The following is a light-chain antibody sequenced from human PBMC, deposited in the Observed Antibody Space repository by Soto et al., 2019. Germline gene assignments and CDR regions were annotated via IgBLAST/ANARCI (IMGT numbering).Light chain of an antibody. CDR2: EVT. Sequence: QSALTQPASVSGSPGQSITISCTGTSSDVGGYNYVSWYQQHPGKAPKLMIYEVTNRPSGVSNRFSAPKSGNTASLTISGLQAEDEADYYCSSYTSSSTLVFGGGTKLTVL. CDR3: SSYTSSSTLV. CDR1: SSDVGGYNY. J-gene: IGLJ2*01. V-gene: IGLV2-14*01.